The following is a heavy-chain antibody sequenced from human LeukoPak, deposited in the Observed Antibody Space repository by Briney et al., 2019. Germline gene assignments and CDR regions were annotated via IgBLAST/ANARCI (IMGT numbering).Heavy chain of an antibody. Sequence: GSLRLSCTASGFTFGDHAMSWVRQAPGKGLEWVGFIRSKAYGGTTEYAASVKGRFTISRDDSKSIAYLQMNSLKTEDTAVYYCTRGPIQLWFYYGMDVWGQGTTVIVSS. CDR1: GFTFGDHA. D-gene: IGHD5-18*01. V-gene: IGHV3-49*04. J-gene: IGHJ6*02. CDR3: TRGPIQLWFYYGMDV. CDR2: IRSKAYGGTT.